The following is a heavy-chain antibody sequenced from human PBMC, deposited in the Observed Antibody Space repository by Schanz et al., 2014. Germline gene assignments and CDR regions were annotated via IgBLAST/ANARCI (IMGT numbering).Heavy chain of an antibody. V-gene: IGHV3-30*02. CDR1: GFTFRDFG. J-gene: IGHJ4*02. D-gene: IGHD3-22*01. Sequence: QVQLLESGGGVVQPGGSLRLSCAASGFTFRDFGLHWVRQAPGKGLEWVSFIEFDGIKKFYADSVKGRFTISRDNSKNTLYLQMNSLRAEDTAVYYCAKDLPSDYYIAYWGQGTLVTVSS. CDR2: IEFDGIKK. CDR3: AKDLPSDYYIAY.